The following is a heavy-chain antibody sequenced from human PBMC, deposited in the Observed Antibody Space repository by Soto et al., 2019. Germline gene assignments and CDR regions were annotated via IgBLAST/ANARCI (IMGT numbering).Heavy chain of an antibody. Sequence: ASVKVSCKASGYTLTSYGISWVRQAPGQGLEWMGWISAYNGNTNYAQKLQGRVTMTTDTSTSTAYMEPRRLRSDDTAVYYCARETLVPGGGSCWRFNGMDIWSQQTRVTVSS. D-gene: IGHD2-15*01. V-gene: IGHV1-18*01. CDR1: GYTLTSYG. J-gene: IGHJ6*02. CDR3: ARETLVPGGGSCWRFNGMDI. CDR2: ISAYNGNT.